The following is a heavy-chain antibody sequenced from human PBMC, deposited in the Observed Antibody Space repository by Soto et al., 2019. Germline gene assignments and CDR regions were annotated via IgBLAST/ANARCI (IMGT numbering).Heavy chain of an antibody. Sequence: ETLSLTCTVSGGSISSYYWSWIRQPPGKGLEWIGYIYYSGSTNYNPSLKSRVTISVDTSKNQFSLKLSSVTAADTAVYYCARESYYGSGSYPAFDYWGQGTLVTVSS. CDR1: GGSISSYY. CDR3: ARESYYGSGSYPAFDY. V-gene: IGHV4-59*01. D-gene: IGHD3-10*01. CDR2: IYYSGST. J-gene: IGHJ4*02.